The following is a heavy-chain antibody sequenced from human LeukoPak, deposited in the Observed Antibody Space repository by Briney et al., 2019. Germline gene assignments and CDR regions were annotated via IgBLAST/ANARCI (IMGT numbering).Heavy chain of an antibody. V-gene: IGHV4-39*01. CDR3: ARQAYSSNLGWFDP. CDR1: GGSISSSTYY. D-gene: IGHD6-13*01. J-gene: IGHJ5*02. CDR2: IYNSGST. Sequence: PSETLSLTCSVSGGSISSSTYYWGWIRQPPGKGLEGIGNIYNSGSTYYNPSLNSPVTTSVDTSKNQFSLKLSSVTAADTAVYYCARQAYSSNLGWFDPWGQGTLVSVSS.